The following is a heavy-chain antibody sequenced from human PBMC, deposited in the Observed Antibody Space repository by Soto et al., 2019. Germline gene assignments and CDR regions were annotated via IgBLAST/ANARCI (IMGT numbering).Heavy chain of an antibody. D-gene: IGHD3-16*02. Sequence: ASVKVSCKXSGYTFTSYDINWVRQATGQGLEWMGWMNPNSGNTGYAQKFQGRVTMTRNTSISTAYMELSSLRSEDTAVYYCARRLMITFGGVIVRGYFDLWGRGTLVTVSS. CDR2: MNPNSGNT. CDR3: ARRLMITFGGVIVRGYFDL. CDR1: GYTFTSYD. V-gene: IGHV1-8*01. J-gene: IGHJ2*01.